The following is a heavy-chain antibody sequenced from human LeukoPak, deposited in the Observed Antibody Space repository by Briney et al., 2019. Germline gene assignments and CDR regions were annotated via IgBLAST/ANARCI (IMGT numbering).Heavy chain of an antibody. Sequence: SETLSHTCAVSGGSISSSNWWSWVRQPPGKGLEWIGEIYQSGRTNYNPSLKSRVTISVDKSKNQFSLKLSSVTAADTAVYYCARVVSAVAGMGFDYWGQETLVTVSS. D-gene: IGHD6-19*01. V-gene: IGHV4-4*02. CDR2: IYQSGRT. J-gene: IGHJ4*02. CDR3: ARVVSAVAGMGFDY. CDR1: GGSISSSNW.